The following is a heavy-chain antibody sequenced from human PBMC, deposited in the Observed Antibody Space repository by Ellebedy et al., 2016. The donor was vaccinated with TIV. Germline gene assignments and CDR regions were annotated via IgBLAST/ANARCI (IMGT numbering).Heavy chain of an antibody. Sequence: MPSETLSLTCTVSGGSISSSSYYWGWIRQPPGKGLEWVASIYYTGTTYYNPSLKSRVTISLDTSKNQVSMKLTSVTAADTAVYYCASTLTITTFQYWGQGTPVTVSS. CDR2: IYYTGTT. V-gene: IGHV4-39*07. CDR3: ASTLTITTFQY. D-gene: IGHD1-14*01. J-gene: IGHJ4*02. CDR1: GGSISSSSYY.